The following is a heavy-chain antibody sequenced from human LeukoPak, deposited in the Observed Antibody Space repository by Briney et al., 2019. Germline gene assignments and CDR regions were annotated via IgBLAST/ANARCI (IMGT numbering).Heavy chain of an antibody. CDR3: AKDGGDYLDY. CDR2: ISGSGGST. J-gene: IGHJ4*02. CDR1: GFTFTSYA. D-gene: IGHD4-17*01. V-gene: IGHV3-23*01. Sequence: GGSLRLSCAASGFTFTSYAMSWVRQAPGKGLEWVSVISGSGGSTYYADSVKGRFTISRDNSKNTLYLQMNSLRAEDTAVYYCAKDGGDYLDYWGQGTLVTVSS.